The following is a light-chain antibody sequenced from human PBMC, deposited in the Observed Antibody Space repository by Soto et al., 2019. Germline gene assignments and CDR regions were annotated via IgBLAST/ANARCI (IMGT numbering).Light chain of an antibody. CDR1: QSVSNW. Sequence: DIQMTQSPSFVSASVGDRVTITCRASQSVSNWLAWYQQRPGKAPKLLIHSASTLRSGVPARFSGSGSGPEFTLTIASLQPEDDATYYCQQASYFPFTFGPGTKVAI. V-gene: IGKV1-12*01. J-gene: IGKJ3*01. CDR3: QQASYFPFT. CDR2: SAS.